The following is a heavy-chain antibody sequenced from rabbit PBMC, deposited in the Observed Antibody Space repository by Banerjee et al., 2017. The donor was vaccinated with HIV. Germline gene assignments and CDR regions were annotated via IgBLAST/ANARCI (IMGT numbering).Heavy chain of an antibody. J-gene: IGHJ4*01. D-gene: IGHD4-1*01. CDR2: IYAGSSGSA. CDR1: GFTFTNYW. V-gene: IGHV1S40*01. CDR3: ARDLAGVIGWNFNL. Sequence: GASLTLTCTASGFTFTNYWMSWVRQAPGKGLEWIGTIYAGSSGSAYYASWVNGRFTISKTSSTTVTLQMTSLTAADTATYFCARDLAGVIGWNFNLWGPGTLVTVS.